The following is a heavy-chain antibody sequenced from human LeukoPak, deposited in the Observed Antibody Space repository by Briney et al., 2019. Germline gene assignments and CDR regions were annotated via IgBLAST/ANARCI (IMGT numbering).Heavy chain of an antibody. Sequence: GGSLRLSCVVSGFTFSSYAMSWVRQAQGKGLECISIISGSGGRTYYADSVKGRFTISRDNSKKTMYLQMNSLGAEDTAVYYCAKDRNYWSYNLVDPWEEGTVVTASA. CDR3: AKDRNYWSYNLVDP. CDR1: GFTFSSYA. J-gene: IGHJ5*02. CDR2: ISGSGGRT. D-gene: IGHD2-8*02. V-gene: IGHV3-23*01.